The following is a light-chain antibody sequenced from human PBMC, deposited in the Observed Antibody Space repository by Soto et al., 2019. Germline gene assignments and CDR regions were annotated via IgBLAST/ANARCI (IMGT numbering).Light chain of an antibody. Sequence: DIVMTQSPDSLAVSLGERATINCKSSQSVLYSSNNKNYLAWYQQKPGQPPKLLIYWASTRESGVPDRPSGSGSGTDFTLTISSLQAEDVAVYYCQQYYSTPLTFGGGTKVEIK. CDR1: QSVLYSSNNKNY. J-gene: IGKJ4*01. CDR3: QQYYSTPLT. CDR2: WAS. V-gene: IGKV4-1*01.